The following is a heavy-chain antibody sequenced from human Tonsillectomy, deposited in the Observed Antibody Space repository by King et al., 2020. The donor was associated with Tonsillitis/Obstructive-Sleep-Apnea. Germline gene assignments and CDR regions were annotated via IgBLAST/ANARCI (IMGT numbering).Heavy chain of an antibody. CDR1: GFTFNNAW. CDR3: TTEWTKWDAFDI. Sequence: VQLVESGGGLVKPGGSLTLSCSPSGFTFNNAWMSWVRQAPGRGLEWVGRNKSEADGGTTDYAAPVKGRFTISRDDSINTVYLQMNSLKIEDTAVYYCTTEWTKWDAFDIWGQGTMVSVSS. D-gene: IGHD1-26*01. V-gene: IGHV3-15*01. J-gene: IGHJ3*02. CDR2: NKSEADGGTT.